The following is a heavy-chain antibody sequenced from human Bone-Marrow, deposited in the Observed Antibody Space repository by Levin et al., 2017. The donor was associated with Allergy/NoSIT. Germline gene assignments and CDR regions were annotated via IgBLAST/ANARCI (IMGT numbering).Heavy chain of an antibody. D-gene: IGHD2-15*01. V-gene: IGHV3-48*02. CDR2: ISSSSSTI. J-gene: IGHJ4*02. CDR3: ATKLYYSDY. CDR1: EFTFSSYT. Sequence: GESLKISCAVSEFTFSSYTMNWVRQAPGKGLEWVSSISSSSSTIYYADSVKGRFTISRDNAKNSLYLQMNRLRDEDTAVYYCATKLYYSDYWGQGTLVTVSS.